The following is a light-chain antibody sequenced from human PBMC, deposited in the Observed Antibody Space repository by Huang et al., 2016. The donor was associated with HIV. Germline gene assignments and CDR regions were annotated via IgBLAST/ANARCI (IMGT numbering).Light chain of an antibody. CDR2: DAS. CDR3: HQRSNWPPWT. Sequence: EIVLTQSPATLSLSPGERATLSCRASQSVSNYLAWYQQKPGQAPRLLIYDASNRATDSPARFSGSGSGTDFTLTISSLEPEDFAVYYCHQRSNWPPWTFGQGTKVEVK. V-gene: IGKV3-11*01. CDR1: QSVSNY. J-gene: IGKJ1*01.